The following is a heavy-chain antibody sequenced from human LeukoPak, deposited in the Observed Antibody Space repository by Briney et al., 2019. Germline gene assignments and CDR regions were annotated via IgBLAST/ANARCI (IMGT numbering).Heavy chain of an antibody. V-gene: IGHV1-8*01. J-gene: IGHJ4*02. D-gene: IGHD3-22*01. CDR1: GYTFTSYD. CDR2: MNPNSGNT. CDR3: ARGGYDSSGFDFDY. Sequence: ASVKVSYKASGYTFTSYDINWVRQAPGQGLEWMGWMNPNSGNTDYAQKFQGRVTMTRNTSISTAYMELSSLRSEDTAVYYCARGGYDSSGFDFDYWGQGTLVTVSS.